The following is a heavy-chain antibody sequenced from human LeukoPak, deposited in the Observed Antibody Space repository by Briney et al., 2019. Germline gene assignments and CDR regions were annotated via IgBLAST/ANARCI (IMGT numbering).Heavy chain of an antibody. J-gene: IGHJ4*02. CDR2: IRTNSYGGTT. Sequence: GGSLRLSCTTSGFTFGDYAFSWVRQAPGKGLEWVGFIRTNSYGGTTQYGASVRGRFTISRDDSKRIAYLQMNSLETEDTAVYYCSREPRGSGSYWSDYWGQGTLVTVSS. V-gene: IGHV3-49*04. CDR3: SREPRGSGSYWSDY. CDR1: GFTFGDYA. D-gene: IGHD1-26*01.